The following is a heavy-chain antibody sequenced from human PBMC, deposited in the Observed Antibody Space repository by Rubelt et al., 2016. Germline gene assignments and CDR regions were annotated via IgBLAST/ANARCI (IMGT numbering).Heavy chain of an antibody. J-gene: IGHJ2*01. CDR2: IYYSGST. CDR1: GGSISSSSYY. Sequence: QLQLQESGPGLVKPSETLSLTCTVSGGSISSSSYYWGWIRQPPGKGLEWIGSIYYSGSTYYHPSLTSRVTISVNTSKNQFSLKLSSVPAADTAVYYCARPRGIRNAYWYFDFWGRGTLVTVSS. D-gene: IGHD1-1*01. V-gene: IGHV4-39*01. CDR3: ARPRGIRNAYWYFDF.